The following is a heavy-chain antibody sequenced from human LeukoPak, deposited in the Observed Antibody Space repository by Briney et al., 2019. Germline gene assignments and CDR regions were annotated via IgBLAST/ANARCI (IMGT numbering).Heavy chain of an antibody. D-gene: IGHD6-6*01. V-gene: IGHV1-2*02. CDR2: INPNSGGT. Sequence: ASVKVSCKASGFTFTGYYIHWVRQAPGQGLGSMGWINPNSGGTNYAQKFQGRVTMTKDTSISTAYMELSSLRSDDTAVYYCARDLSYSTSSGGDEHLRSSGSGLNWGQGTLVTVSS. CDR3: ARDLSYSTSSGGDEHLRSSGSGLN. J-gene: IGHJ4*02. CDR1: GFTFTGYY.